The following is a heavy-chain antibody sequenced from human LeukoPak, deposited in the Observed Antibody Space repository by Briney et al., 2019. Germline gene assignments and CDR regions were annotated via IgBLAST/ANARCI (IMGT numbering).Heavy chain of an antibody. J-gene: IGHJ4*02. CDR2: VNHSGST. D-gene: IGHD3-10*01. Sequence: SETLSLTCAVYGGSFSGYYWSWIRRPPGKGLEWIGEVNHSGSTNYNPSLKSRVTISVDTSKNQFSLKLSSVTAADTAVYYCARGDIWFGEYWGQGTLVTVSS. CDR1: GGSFSGYY. CDR3: ARGDIWFGEY. V-gene: IGHV4-34*01.